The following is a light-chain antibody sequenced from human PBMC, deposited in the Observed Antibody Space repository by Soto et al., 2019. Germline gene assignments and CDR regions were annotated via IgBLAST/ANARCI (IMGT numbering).Light chain of an antibody. CDR3: QQSYSTPQ. Sequence: DIQMTQSPSSLSASVGDRVTITCRASQSISSYLIWYQQKPGKAPKLLIYAASSLQSGVPSRFSGSGSGTDFTLTIGSLQPEDFATYYCQQSYSTPQFGQGTNADIK. CDR2: AAS. J-gene: IGKJ1*01. V-gene: IGKV1-39*01. CDR1: QSISSY.